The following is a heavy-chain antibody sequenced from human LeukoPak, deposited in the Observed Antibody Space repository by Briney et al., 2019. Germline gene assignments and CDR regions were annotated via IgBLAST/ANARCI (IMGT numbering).Heavy chain of an antibody. CDR3: ARDIAAGGHDY. J-gene: IGHJ4*02. CDR2: IYYSGST. D-gene: IGHD6-13*01. Sequence: PSETLSLTCTVSGGSISSYYWSWIRQPPGKELEWIGYIYYSGSTNYNPSFRSRVTISVDTSKNQFSLKLSSVTAADTAVYYCARDIAAGGHDYWGQGTLVTVSS. CDR1: GGSISSYY. V-gene: IGHV4-59*01.